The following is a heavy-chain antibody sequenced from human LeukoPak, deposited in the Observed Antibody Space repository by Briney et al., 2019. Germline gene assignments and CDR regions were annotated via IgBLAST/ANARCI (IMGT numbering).Heavy chain of an antibody. CDR1: GFTFSSYA. J-gene: IGHJ4*02. D-gene: IGHD6-13*01. CDR3: ARGTYSSSWSSFDY. V-gene: IGHV3-23*01. Sequence: GGSLRLSCAASGFTFSSYAMSWVRQAPGKGLEWVSAISGSGGSTYYADSVKGRFTISRDNAKNSLYLQMNSLRAEDTAVYYCARGTYSSSWSSFDYWGQGTLVTVSS. CDR2: ISGSGGST.